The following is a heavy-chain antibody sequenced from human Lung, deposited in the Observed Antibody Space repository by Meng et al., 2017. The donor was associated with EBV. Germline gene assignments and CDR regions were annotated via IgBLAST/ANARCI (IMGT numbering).Heavy chain of an antibody. CDR3: ARDMVRGGNWFDP. V-gene: IGHV3-21*01. J-gene: IGHJ5*02. D-gene: IGHD3-10*01. Sequence: EVQLVESGGGLVKPGGSVRLSCAASGFTFSSYSMNWVRQAPGKGLEWVSSISSSSSYIYYADSVKGRFTISRDNAKNSLYLQMNSLRAEDTAVYYCARDMVRGGNWFDPWGQGTLVTVSS. CDR1: GFTFSSYS. CDR2: ISSSSSYI.